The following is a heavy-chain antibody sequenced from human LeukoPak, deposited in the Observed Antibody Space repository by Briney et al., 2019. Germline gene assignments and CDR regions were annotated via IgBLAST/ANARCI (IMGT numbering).Heavy chain of an antibody. J-gene: IGHJ4*02. Sequence: GGSLRLSCAASGFTFSDYYVTWIRQAPGKGLEWVSFISGSSSYTNSADSVKGRFTISRDNAKNSLYLQMNSLRAEDTAVYYCARVGEYSGSYCDYWGQGTLDTVSS. CDR3: ARVGEYSGSYCDY. CDR1: GFTFSDYY. CDR2: ISGSSSYT. D-gene: IGHD1-26*01. V-gene: IGHV3-11*05.